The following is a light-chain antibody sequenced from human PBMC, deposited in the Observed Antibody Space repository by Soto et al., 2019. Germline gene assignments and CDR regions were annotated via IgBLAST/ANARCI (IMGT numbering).Light chain of an antibody. CDR2: EVT. V-gene: IGLV2-8*01. Sequence: QSALTQPPSASGSPGQSVTISFTGTSSDVGGYDYVSWYQQHPGKAPKLMIYEVTKRPSGVPDRFSGSKSGNTASLTVYGHQAEDEADYYCCSYGGSYNLIFGGGTKLTVL. J-gene: IGLJ2*01. CDR3: CSYGGSYNLI. CDR1: SSDVGGYDY.